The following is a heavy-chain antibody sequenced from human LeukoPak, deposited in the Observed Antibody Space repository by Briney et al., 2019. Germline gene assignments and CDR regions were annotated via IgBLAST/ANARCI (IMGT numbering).Heavy chain of an antibody. J-gene: IGHJ6*03. CDR3: ARGYCSGGSCYSYYHYNYMDV. CDR1: VGSIGRSSYY. D-gene: IGHD2-15*01. V-gene: IGHV4-39*07. Sequence: KPSETLSLTCTVSVGSIGRSSYYWGWIRQPPGKGLEWIGNIYYNGNTDYNPSLKSRVTISVDTSKNQFSLKLSSVTAADTAVYYCARGYCSGGSCYSYYHYNYMDVWGKGTTVTVSS. CDR2: IYYNGNT.